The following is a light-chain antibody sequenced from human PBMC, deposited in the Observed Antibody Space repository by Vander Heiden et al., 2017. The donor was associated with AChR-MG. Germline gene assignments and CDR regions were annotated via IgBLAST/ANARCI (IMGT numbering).Light chain of an antibody. J-gene: IGKJ1*01. CDR1: QSVSSS. CDR2: GAS. V-gene: IGKV3-20*01. CDR3: QQYGSSPRT. Sequence: SPGTLSASAGERVTLTCRASQSVSSSLAWYQQKPGQVPRVIIYGASSRATGIPSRFSGSGSGTDFTLTIISLEPEDFAVYYCQQYGSSPRTFGQGTKVEIK.